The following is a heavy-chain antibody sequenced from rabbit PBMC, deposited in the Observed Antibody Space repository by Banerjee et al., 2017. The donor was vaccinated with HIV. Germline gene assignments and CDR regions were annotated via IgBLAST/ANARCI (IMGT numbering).Heavy chain of an antibody. Sequence: ELVESGGGLVQPGESLKLSCKASGFDFSSYGISWVRQAPGKGPEWIAYIYPGFGITNYANSVKGRFTISSDNAQNTVFLQMTSLTASDTATYFCARGATGGDCYFNLWGQGTLVTVS. CDR2: IYPGFGIT. CDR3: ARGATGGDCYFNL. D-gene: IGHD2-1*01. CDR1: GFDFSSYG. J-gene: IGHJ4*01. V-gene: IGHV1S47*01.